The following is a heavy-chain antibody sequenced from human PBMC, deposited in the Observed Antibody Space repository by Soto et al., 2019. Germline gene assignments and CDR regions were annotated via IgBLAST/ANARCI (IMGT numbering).Heavy chain of an antibody. CDR1: GGSISSSNW. J-gene: IGHJ6*02. V-gene: IGHV4-4*02. CDR2: IYHSGST. D-gene: IGHD1-26*01. Sequence: LSLTCAVSGGSISSSNWWSWVRQPPGKGLEWIGEIYHSGSTNYNPSLKSRVTISVDKSKNQFSLKLSSVTAADTAVYYCASRDIVGATTGMDVWGQGTTVTVSS. CDR3: ASRDIVGATTGMDV.